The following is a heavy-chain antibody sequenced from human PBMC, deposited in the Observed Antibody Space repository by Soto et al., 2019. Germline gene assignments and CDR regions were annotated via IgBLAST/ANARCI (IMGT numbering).Heavy chain of an antibody. Sequence: SQTLSLTCAITGDSVSSNSAGWSWVRQSPSRGLEWLGRTYYRSKWYYEYAVSVRGRITTNPDTSKNQYSLQLNSVTPEDTAVYFCARGEQYSGRIFDYWGQGTLVTSPQ. CDR3: ARGEQYSGRIFDY. CDR2: TYYRSKWYY. J-gene: IGHJ4*01. CDR1: GDSVSSNSAG. V-gene: IGHV6-1*01. D-gene: IGHD1-26*01.